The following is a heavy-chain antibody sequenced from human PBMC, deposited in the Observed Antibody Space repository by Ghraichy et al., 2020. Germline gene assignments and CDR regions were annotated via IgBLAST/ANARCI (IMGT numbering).Heavy chain of an antibody. CDR2: ISGSGGST. J-gene: IGHJ4*02. D-gene: IGHD6-19*01. V-gene: IGHV3-23*01. CDR1: GFTFSNYA. CDR3: ANLYSSGFTGPVDY. Sequence: GGSLRLSCAASGFTFSNYAMSWVRQAPGKGLEWVSTISGSGGSTYYADSVKGRFTISRDNSKNTLYLQMNSLRAEDTAVYYCANLYSSGFTGPVDYWGQGSLVTVSS.